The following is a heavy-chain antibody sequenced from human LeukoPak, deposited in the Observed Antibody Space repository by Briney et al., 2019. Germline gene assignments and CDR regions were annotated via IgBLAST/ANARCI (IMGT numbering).Heavy chain of an antibody. CDR2: INTNTGNP. Sequence: ASVKVSCKASGYTFTSYAMNWVRQAPGQGLEWMGWINTNTGNPTYAQGFTGRFVFSLDTSVSTAYLQISSLKAEDTAVYYCASSPAPRRFLGWSDAFEIWGQGTMVTVSS. J-gene: IGHJ3*02. D-gene: IGHD3-3*01. V-gene: IGHV7-4-1*02. CDR3: ASSPAPRRFLGWSDAFEI. CDR1: GYTFTSYA.